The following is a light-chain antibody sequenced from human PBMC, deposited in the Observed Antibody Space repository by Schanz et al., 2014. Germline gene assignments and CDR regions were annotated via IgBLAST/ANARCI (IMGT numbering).Light chain of an antibody. CDR1: QSVSSY. CDR2: DAS. J-gene: IGKJ3*01. CDR3: QQSYMSPFT. Sequence: EIVLTQSPATLSLSPGERATLSCRASQSVSSYLAWYQQKPGQAPRLLIYDASNRATGIPARFSGSGSGTDFTLTISSLQPEDFATYYCQQSYMSPFTFGPGTKVDI. V-gene: IGKV3-11*01.